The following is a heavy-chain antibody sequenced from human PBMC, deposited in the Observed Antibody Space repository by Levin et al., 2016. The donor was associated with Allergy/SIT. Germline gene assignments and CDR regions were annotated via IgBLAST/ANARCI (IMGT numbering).Heavy chain of an antibody. J-gene: IGHJ4*02. CDR3: ARQVSKYYSRASDF. Sequence: GESLKISCQGSGYSFSTYWINWVRQMPGKGLEWMGRIDPRDSYTYYGPSFEGHVTISVDKSITTAYLEWSSLKASDTAMYYCARQVSKYYSRASDFWGQGTLVTVSS. CDR2: IDPRDSYT. CDR1: GYSFSTYW. V-gene: IGHV5-10-1*01. D-gene: IGHD3-10*01.